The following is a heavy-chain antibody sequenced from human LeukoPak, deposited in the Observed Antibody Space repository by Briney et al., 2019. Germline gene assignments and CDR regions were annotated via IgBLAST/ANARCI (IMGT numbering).Heavy chain of an antibody. CDR1: GDITHY. CDR2: IYFSGSA. V-gene: IGHV4-39*01. CDR3: ARHNGGGVGSYVAPGPPDYFDY. D-gene: IGHD1-26*01. J-gene: IGHJ4*02. Sequence: SETLSLTCTVSGDITHYWGWIRQPPGKGLECIGSIYFSGSAYYNPSLRSRVTISLDTSKKQLSLKLNPVTAADTAVYYCARHNGGGVGSYVAPGPPDYFDYWGQGTLVTVSS.